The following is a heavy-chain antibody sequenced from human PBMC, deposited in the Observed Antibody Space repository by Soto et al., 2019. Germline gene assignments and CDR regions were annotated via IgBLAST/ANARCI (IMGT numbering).Heavy chain of an antibody. Sequence: GGSLRLSCAASGFTFSSYAMSWVRQAPGKGPEWVSAINDSGGSTYYADSVKGRFTISRDNSKNTLYLQMNSLRAEDTAVYYCAITRPVLVPAYGDCFDYWGQGTLVTVSS. V-gene: IGHV3-23*01. CDR2: INDSGGST. CDR1: GFTFSSYA. D-gene: IGHD2-2*01. J-gene: IGHJ4*02. CDR3: AITRPVLVPAYGDCFDY.